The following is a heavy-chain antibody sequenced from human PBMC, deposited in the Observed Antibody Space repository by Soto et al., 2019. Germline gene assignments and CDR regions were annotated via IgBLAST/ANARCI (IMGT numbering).Heavy chain of an antibody. V-gene: IGHV4-34*01. J-gene: IGHJ5*02. CDR2: INHSGST. D-gene: IGHD3-3*01. CDR1: GGSFSWYY. Sequence: SETLSLTCAVYGGSFSWYYWSWVRQAPGKGLEWVGEINHSGSTNYNPSLKRRVTVSVDTSKNQFPLKLSSVTAPETAVYYCARVVFCSGYGVGPWGPGNLVTVSS. CDR3: ARVVFCSGYGVGP.